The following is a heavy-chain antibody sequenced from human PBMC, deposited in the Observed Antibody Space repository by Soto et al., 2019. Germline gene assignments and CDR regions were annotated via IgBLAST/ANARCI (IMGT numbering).Heavy chain of an antibody. Sequence: SETLSLTCTVSGGSISSYYWSWIRQPPGKGLEWIGSIYYSGTTYYNPSLKSRVTISVDRSKNQFSLKLSSVTAADTAVYYCDRVPDYWGQGTLVTVS. CDR3: DRVPDY. J-gene: IGHJ4*02. CDR1: GGSISSYY. V-gene: IGHV4-39*07. CDR2: IYYSGTT.